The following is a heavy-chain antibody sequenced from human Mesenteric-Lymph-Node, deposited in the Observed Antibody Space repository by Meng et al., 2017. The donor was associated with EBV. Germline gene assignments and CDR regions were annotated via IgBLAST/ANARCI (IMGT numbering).Heavy chain of an antibody. J-gene: IGHJ4*02. CDR3: AAGNWEAFDY. Sequence: QVRLVGSGGGVVQPGGSLRLSWAASGFPFSEFYINWIRQAPGKGLEWVSSISNIGTTKDYADSVRGRFTISRDSAGSSLYLQMNSLRAEDTAVYYCAAGNWEAFDYWGQGTLVTVSS. V-gene: IGHV3-11*01. CDR2: ISNIGTTK. D-gene: IGHD7-27*01. CDR1: GFPFSEFY.